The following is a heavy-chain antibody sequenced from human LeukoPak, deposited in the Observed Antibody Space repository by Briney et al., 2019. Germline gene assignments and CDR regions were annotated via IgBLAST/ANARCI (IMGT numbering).Heavy chain of an antibody. V-gene: IGHV3-74*01. CDR2: INSDGINT. CDR1: GFTFSNYW. CDR3: ARGGAARPDY. J-gene: IGHJ4*02. D-gene: IGHD6-6*01. Sequence: PGGSLRLSCAASGFTFSNYWMHWVRQAPGKGLVWVSRINSDGINTSYADSVKGRFTISRDNAQNSLYLQMNSLRGDDTAVYYCARGGAARPDYWGQGTLVTVSS.